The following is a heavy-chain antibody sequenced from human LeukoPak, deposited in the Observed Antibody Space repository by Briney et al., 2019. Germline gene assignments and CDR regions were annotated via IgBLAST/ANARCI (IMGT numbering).Heavy chain of an antibody. D-gene: IGHD5-24*01. J-gene: IGHJ4*02. Sequence: GGSLRLSCAASGFTFSSYGMSWDRQAPGKGLEWVSAISGSGGSTYYADSVKGRFTISRDNSKNTLYLQMNSLRAEDTAVYYCGRDGYILPLDYWGQGTLVTVSS. CDR2: ISGSGGST. V-gene: IGHV3-23*01. CDR1: GFTFSSYG. CDR3: GRDGYILPLDY.